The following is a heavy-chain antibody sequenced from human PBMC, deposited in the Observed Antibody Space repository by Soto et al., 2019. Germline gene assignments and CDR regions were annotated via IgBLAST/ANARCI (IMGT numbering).Heavy chain of an antibody. J-gene: IGHJ4*02. V-gene: IGHV3-48*01. D-gene: IGHD5-18*01. Sequence: EVQLVESGGALVQPGGSLRLSCVASGFTFSSYSMNWVRQAPGKRPEWVSYISSSSVIYYADSVKGRFTISRDNAKNSLYLQMNSLRVEDTAVYYCASQPGRIQLWNNKYENWGLGTLVTVSS. CDR3: ASQPGRIQLWNNKYEN. CDR2: ISSSSVI. CDR1: GFTFSSYS.